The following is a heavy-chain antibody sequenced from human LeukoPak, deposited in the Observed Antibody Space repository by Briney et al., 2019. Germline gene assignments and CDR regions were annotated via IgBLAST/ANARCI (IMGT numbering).Heavy chain of an antibody. D-gene: IGHD3-10*01. CDR2: ISYDGSNK. V-gene: IGHV3-30*04. J-gene: IGHJ4*02. CDR1: GFSFSNYA. CDR3: ARDHCYGSGSYTAFDF. Sequence: PGGSLRLSCAASGFSFSNYAIHWVRQAPGKGLEWVAVISYDGSNKYYADSVKGRFTISRDNSKSTLYLQVNSLRGEDTAVYYCARDHCYGSGSYTAFDFWGRGTLVTVSS.